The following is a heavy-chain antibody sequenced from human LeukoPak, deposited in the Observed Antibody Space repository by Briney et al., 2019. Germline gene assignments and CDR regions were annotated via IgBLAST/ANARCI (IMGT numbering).Heavy chain of an antibody. CDR1: GYSISSGYY. Sequence: SETLSLTCAVSGYSISSGYYWGWIRQPPGKGLEWIGTIYHSGSTYYNPSLKSRVTISVDTSKNQFSLELTSVTAADTAVYYCARVRGYCSSTICYRYYFDYWGQGTLVTVSS. D-gene: IGHD2-2*01. J-gene: IGHJ4*02. V-gene: IGHV4-38-2*01. CDR2: IYHSGST. CDR3: ARVRGYCSSTICYRYYFDY.